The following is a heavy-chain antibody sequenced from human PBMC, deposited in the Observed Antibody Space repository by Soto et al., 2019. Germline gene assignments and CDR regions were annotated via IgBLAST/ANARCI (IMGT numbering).Heavy chain of an antibody. CDR3: ANLLKVAAAHTPHYYGIDV. CDR2: TSFDGSKI. D-gene: IGHD6-13*01. J-gene: IGHJ6*04. CDR1: GFTFSVYP. Sequence: LRLSCAASGFTFSVYPMHWVRQAPGKGLEWVAFTSFDGSKISYSDSVKGRFTISRDNSKKTLYLQMNSLRPEDAAVYHCANLLKVAAAHTPHYYGIDVWGEGTTVTDSS. V-gene: IGHV3-30-3*01.